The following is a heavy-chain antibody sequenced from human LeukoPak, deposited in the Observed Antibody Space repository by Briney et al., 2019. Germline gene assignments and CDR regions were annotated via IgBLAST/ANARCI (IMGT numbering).Heavy chain of an antibody. CDR1: GFTFSDAW. Sequence: GGSLRLSCAASGFTFSDAWMSWVRQAPGRGLEWVGRIKTKTDGGTGTTDYAAPVKGRFTISRDDSKNTLYLQMNSLKTEDTAVYYCTTSTYNFFDYWGQGALVTVSS. V-gene: IGHV3-15*01. CDR2: IKTKTDGGTGTT. D-gene: IGHD5-18*01. CDR3: TTSTYNFFDY. J-gene: IGHJ4*02.